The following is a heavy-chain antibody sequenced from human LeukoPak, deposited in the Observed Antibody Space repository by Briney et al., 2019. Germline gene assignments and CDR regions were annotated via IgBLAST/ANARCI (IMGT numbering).Heavy chain of an antibody. CDR1: GFTFSSYG. V-gene: IGHV3-21*04. CDR3: ARAHGPAPYDY. CDR2: ISGSGSTI. Sequence: PGGSLRLSCAASGFTFSSYGMSWVRQAPGKGLEWVSAISGSGSTIYYADSVKGRFTISRDNAKNSLYLQMNSLRAEDTAVYYCARAHGPAPYDYWGQGTLVTVSS. J-gene: IGHJ4*02.